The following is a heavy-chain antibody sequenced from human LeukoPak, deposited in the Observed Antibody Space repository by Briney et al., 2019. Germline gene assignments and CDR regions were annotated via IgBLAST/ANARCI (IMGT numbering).Heavy chain of an antibody. D-gene: IGHD2-15*01. CDR1: GGSISSSNW. V-gene: IGHV4-4*02. J-gene: IGHJ4*02. CDR2: IYHSGST. Sequence: SETLSLTCAVSGGSISSSNWWSWVRQPPGKGLEWIGEIYHSGSTNYNPSLKSRVTISVDTSKNQFSLKLSSVTAADTAVYYCARVIGYCSGGSCYYRGPFDYWGQGTLVTVSS. CDR3: ARVIGYCSGGSCYYRGPFDY.